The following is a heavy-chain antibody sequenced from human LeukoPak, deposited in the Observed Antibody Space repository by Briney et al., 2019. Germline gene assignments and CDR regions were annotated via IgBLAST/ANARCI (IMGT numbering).Heavy chain of an antibody. V-gene: IGHV3-7*01. CDR1: GFTFSTSA. D-gene: IGHD3-10*01. CDR3: ARIYHYYDSGSYMFDY. J-gene: IGHJ4*02. Sequence: PGGSLRLSCAASGFTFSTSAMSWVRQAPGKGLEWVANIKQDGSDKYYVDSVKGRFTISRDNAKNSLYLQMNTLRGEDTAVYYCARIYHYYDSGSYMFDYWGQGTLVTVSS. CDR2: IKQDGSDK.